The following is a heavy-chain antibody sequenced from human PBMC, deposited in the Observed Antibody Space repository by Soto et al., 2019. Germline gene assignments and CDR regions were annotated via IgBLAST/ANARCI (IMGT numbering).Heavy chain of an antibody. D-gene: IGHD1-26*01. CDR2: IIPIFGTA. CDR3: ARGPVNSGRYPKYFDY. V-gene: IGHV1-69*13. J-gene: IGHJ4*02. Sequence: SVKVSCKASGGTFSSYAISWVRQAPGQGLEWMGGIIPIFGTANYAQKFQGRVTITADESTSTAYMELSSLRSEDTAVYYCARGPVNSGRYPKYFDYWGQGTLVTVSS. CDR1: GGTFSSYA.